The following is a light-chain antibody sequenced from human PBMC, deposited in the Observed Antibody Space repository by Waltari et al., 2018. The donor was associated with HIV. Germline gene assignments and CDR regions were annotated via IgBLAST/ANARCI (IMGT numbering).Light chain of an antibody. V-gene: IGKV2D-29*02. Sequence: DIVMTQTPPSLSVTPGQPASFSCNSSQSLKHTDGKTYLYWYLQRPGQSPQFLIYEVSKRYNGVPDRFSGSGSGTHFTLKIARVEAEDVGSYYCMQSLHLLYTLGQGTKLEIK. CDR1: QSLKHTDGKTY. CDR2: EVS. J-gene: IGKJ2*01. CDR3: MQSLHLLYT.